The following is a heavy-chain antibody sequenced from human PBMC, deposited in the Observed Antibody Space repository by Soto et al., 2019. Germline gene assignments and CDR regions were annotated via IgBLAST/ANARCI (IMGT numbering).Heavy chain of an antibody. D-gene: IGHD3-22*01. Sequence: PGGSLRLSCAASGFTFSSYGMHWVRQAPGKGLEWVAVISYDGSNKYYADSVKGRFTISRDNSKNTLYLQMNSLRAEDTAVYYCAKFSRDDSSGYSAFDIWGQGTMVTVSS. CDR1: GFTFSSYG. J-gene: IGHJ3*02. CDR3: AKFSRDDSSGYSAFDI. V-gene: IGHV3-30*18. CDR2: ISYDGSNK.